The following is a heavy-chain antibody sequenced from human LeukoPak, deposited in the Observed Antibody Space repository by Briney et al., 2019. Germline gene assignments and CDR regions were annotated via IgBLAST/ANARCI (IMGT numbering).Heavy chain of an antibody. Sequence: GGSLRLSCAASGFTFSSYVMHWVRQAPGKGLEWVAFIRYDGSNKYYADSVKGRFTISRDNSKNTLYLQMNSLRAEDTAVYYCAKRELTYYSGSGITWENAFDIWGQGTMVTVSS. V-gene: IGHV3-30*02. J-gene: IGHJ3*02. D-gene: IGHD3-10*01. CDR3: AKRELTYYSGSGITWENAFDI. CDR2: IRYDGSNK. CDR1: GFTFSSYV.